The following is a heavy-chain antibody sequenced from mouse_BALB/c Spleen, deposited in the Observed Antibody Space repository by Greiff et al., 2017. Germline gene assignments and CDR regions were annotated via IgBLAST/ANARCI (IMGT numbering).Heavy chain of an antibody. J-gene: IGHJ4*01. CDR1: GFTFSSYA. D-gene: IGHD1-1*02. CDR3: ARGGGPDAMDY. CDR2: ISSGGSYT. V-gene: IGHV5-6*01. Sequence: EVPVVESGGGLVKPGGSLKLSCAASGFTFSSYAMSWVRQTPEKRLEWVASISSGGSYTYYPDSVKGRFTISRDNAKNTLYLQMSSLKSEDTAMYYCARGGGPDAMDYWGQGTSVTVSS.